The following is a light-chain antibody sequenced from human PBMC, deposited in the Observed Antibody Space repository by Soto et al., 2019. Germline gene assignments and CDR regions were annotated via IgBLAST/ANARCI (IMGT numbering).Light chain of an antibody. CDR3: QQYDSLPRT. V-gene: IGKV1-17*01. CDR1: LDIGND. Sequence: DIQVTQSPSSLSASIGDRVSITCRASLDIGNDLDWYQQKPGKAPKRLLYHTSTLQSGVPSRFSGAGSGAEFTLTITRLEPGDFAVYYCQQYDSLPRTFGQGTKVDIK. J-gene: IGKJ1*01. CDR2: HTS.